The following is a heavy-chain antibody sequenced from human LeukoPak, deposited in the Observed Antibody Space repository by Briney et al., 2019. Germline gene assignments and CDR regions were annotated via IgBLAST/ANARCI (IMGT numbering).Heavy chain of an antibody. Sequence: PGGSLRLSCAASGFTFSSYGMHWVRQAPGKGLEWVAVISFDGSNKDYADSVKGRFSISRDNSKNTLYLQMNSLRAEDTAVYYCARDTYRSSWSYFDFWGQGTLVTVSS. D-gene: IGHD6-13*01. CDR3: ARDTYRSSWSYFDF. CDR1: GFTFSSYG. V-gene: IGHV3-30*03. J-gene: IGHJ4*02. CDR2: ISFDGSNK.